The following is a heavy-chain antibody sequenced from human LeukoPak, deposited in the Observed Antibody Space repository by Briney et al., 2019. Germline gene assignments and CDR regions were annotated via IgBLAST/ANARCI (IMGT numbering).Heavy chain of an antibody. CDR3: ATVHYSNYALPFDY. CDR2: FDPEDGET. Sequence: ASVKVSCKVSGYTLTELSIHWMRQAPGKGLEWMGGFDPEDGETIYAQKFQGRVTMTEDTSTDTAYMELSSLRSVDTAVYYCATVHYSNYALPFDYWGQGTLVTVSS. V-gene: IGHV1-24*01. CDR1: GYTLTELS. D-gene: IGHD4-11*01. J-gene: IGHJ4*02.